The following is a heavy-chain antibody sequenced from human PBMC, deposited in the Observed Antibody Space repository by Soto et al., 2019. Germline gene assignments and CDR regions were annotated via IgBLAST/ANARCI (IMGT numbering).Heavy chain of an antibody. V-gene: IGHV1-8*02. D-gene: IGHD5-18*01. J-gene: IGHJ5*02. CDR2: MNPGSGDT. CDR1: GYTFTNND. Sequence: ASVKVSCKASGYTFTNNDVSWVRQASGQGLEWMGWMNPGSGDTGYAQKFQGRVTMTRDISIATAYMELNSLTSEDTAIYYCARMESFGSLNWFDPWGQGTLVTVSS. CDR3: ARMESFGSLNWFDP.